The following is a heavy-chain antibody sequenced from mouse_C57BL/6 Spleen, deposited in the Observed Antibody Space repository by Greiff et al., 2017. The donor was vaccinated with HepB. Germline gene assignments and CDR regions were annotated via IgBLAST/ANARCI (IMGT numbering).Heavy chain of an antibody. J-gene: IGHJ2*01. Sequence: EVKLMESEGGLVQPGSSMKLSCTASGFTFSDYYMAWVRQVPEKGLEWVANINYDGSSTYYLDSLKSRFIISRDNAKNILYLQMSSLKSEDTATYYCAREGGLRVFDYWGQGTTLTVSS. V-gene: IGHV5-16*01. CDR3: AREGGLRVFDY. CDR1: GFTFSDYY. CDR2: INYDGSST. D-gene: IGHD2-4*01.